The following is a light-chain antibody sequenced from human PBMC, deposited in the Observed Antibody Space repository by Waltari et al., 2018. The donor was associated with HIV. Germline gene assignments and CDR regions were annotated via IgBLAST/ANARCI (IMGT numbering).Light chain of an antibody. V-gene: IGLV2-11*01. J-gene: IGLJ3*02. CDR2: DVS. CDR1: SSDVGGSNY. Sequence: QSALTQPRSLTGSPGQSVTISCTGTSSDVGGSNYVSWYHQHPGKAPKLIIYDVSKRPSGVPDRFSGSKSGNTASLTISGLQAEDEVHYYCCSYAGSHTPWVFGGGTKVTVL. CDR3: CSYAGSHTPWV.